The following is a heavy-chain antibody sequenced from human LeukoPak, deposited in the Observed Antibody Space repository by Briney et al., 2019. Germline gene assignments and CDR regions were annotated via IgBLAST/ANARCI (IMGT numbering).Heavy chain of an antibody. J-gene: IGHJ4*02. CDR3: AKLRLAAGYFDY. CDR1: GFTFDDYA. D-gene: IGHD6-19*01. Sequence: GGSLRLSCAASGFTFDDYAMHWVRQAPGKGLEWVSGISWNSGSIGYADSVKGRFTISRDNSKNTLYLQMNSLRTDDTAVYYCAKLRLAAGYFDYWGQGTLVTVSS. CDR2: ISWNSGSI. V-gene: IGHV3-9*01.